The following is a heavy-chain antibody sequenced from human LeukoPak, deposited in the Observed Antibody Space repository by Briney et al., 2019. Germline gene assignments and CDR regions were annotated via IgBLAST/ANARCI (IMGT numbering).Heavy chain of an antibody. Sequence: GSLRLSCAASGFIFSNYGMNWVRQAPGKGLEWVAAISASGSATSYADSVRGRFTISRDKSKSTTYLQMNSLRAEDTAVYYCASPVGATTVRAFDIWGQGTMVTVSS. CDR2: ISASGSAT. V-gene: IGHV3-23*01. CDR3: ASPVGATTVRAFDI. CDR1: GFIFSNYG. D-gene: IGHD1-26*01. J-gene: IGHJ3*02.